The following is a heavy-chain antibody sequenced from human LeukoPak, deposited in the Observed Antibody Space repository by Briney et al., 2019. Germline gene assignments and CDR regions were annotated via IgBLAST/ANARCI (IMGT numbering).Heavy chain of an antibody. CDR2: IWYDGSNK. J-gene: IGHJ4*02. D-gene: IGHD3-10*01. CDR1: GFTFSSYG. CDR3: ARVSTWFRELNFDY. Sequence: GGSLRLSCAASGFTFSSYGMHWVRQAPGKGLEWVAVIWYDGSNKYYADSVKGRFTISRDNSKNTLYLQMNSLRAEDTAVYYCARVSTWFRELNFDYWGQGTLVTVSS. V-gene: IGHV3-33*01.